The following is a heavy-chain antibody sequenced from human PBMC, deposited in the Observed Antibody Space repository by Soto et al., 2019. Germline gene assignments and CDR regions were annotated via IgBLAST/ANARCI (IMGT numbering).Heavy chain of an antibody. D-gene: IGHD2-8*02. CDR3: ARGQSSLLLDC. J-gene: IGHJ4*02. V-gene: IGHV4-34*01. Sequence: QVQLQQWGAGLLKPSETLSLTCAVYGGSFSAYYWSWIRQPPGKGLEWIGEINHSGSTNYNPSLKSRVTIPVDTSKNQFSLKLSSVTAADTAVYYCARGQSSLLLDCWGQGILVTVSS. CDR2: INHSGST. CDR1: GGSFSAYY.